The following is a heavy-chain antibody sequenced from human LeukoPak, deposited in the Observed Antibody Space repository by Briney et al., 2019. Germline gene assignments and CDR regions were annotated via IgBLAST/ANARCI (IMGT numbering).Heavy chain of an antibody. CDR2: IIPIFGTA. Sequence: GASVKVSCKASGGTFSSYAISWVRQAPGQGLEWMGGIIPIFGTANYAQKFQGKVTITADESTSTAYMELSSLGSEDTAVYYCAREKVDSSGYYYYWGQGTLVTVSS. CDR3: AREKVDSSGYYYY. J-gene: IGHJ4*02. CDR1: GGTFSSYA. V-gene: IGHV1-69*13. D-gene: IGHD3-22*01.